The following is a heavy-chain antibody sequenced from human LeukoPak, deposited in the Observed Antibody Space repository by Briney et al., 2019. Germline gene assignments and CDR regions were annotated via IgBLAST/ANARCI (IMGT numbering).Heavy chain of an antibody. D-gene: IGHD3-10*01. Sequence: SETLSLTCTVSGGSISSSSYYWGWIRQPPGKGLEWIGRIYTSGSTNYNPSLKSRVTMSVDTSKNQFSLKLSSVTAADTAVYYCAGRGLLWFGGPDYWGQGTLVTVSS. CDR3: AGRGLLWFGGPDY. CDR1: GGSISSSSYY. V-gene: IGHV4-39*01. CDR2: IYTSGST. J-gene: IGHJ4*02.